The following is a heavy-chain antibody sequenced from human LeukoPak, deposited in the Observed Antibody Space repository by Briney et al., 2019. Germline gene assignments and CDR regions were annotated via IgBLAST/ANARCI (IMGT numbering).Heavy chain of an antibody. J-gene: IGHJ2*01. Sequence: GGSLRLSCAASGFTFDDYAMHWVRQASGKGLEWVSGISWNSGSIGYADSVKGRFTISRDNAKNSLYLQMNSLRAEDTALYYCAKGLYEGDGAAGYFDLWGRGTLVTVSS. CDR2: ISWNSGSI. V-gene: IGHV3-9*01. CDR1: GFTFDDYA. CDR3: AKGLYEGDGAAGYFDL. D-gene: IGHD2/OR15-2a*01.